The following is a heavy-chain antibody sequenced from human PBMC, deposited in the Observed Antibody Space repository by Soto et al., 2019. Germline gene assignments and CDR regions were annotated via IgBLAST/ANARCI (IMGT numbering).Heavy chain of an antibody. J-gene: IGHJ5*02. V-gene: IGHV3-21*01. CDR1: GFSFSSYS. CDR2: ISSSASHI. D-gene: IGHD2-15*01. Sequence: EVQLVESGGGLVKPGGSLRLSCAASGFSFSSYSMNWVRQAPGKGLEWVSSISSSASHINYADSVKGRFTISRDNAKKSLYLQMNSLRAEDTVVYYCARGSTGYCSGGTCYWLDPWGQGTLVTVSS. CDR3: ARGSTGYCSGGTCYWLDP.